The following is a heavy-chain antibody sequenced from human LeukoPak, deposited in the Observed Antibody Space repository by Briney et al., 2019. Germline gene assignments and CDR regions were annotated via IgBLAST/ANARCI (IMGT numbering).Heavy chain of an antibody. D-gene: IGHD2-2*02. Sequence: PGGSLRLSCAASGFTFSNFNMNWVRQAPGKGLEWISPITYSSRYMYYADSVKGRFTISRDSAKSSLYLHMNSLRAEDTAVYYCARDFGSSYTSPFPFWGQGTLVTVSS. J-gene: IGHJ4*02. CDR2: ITYSSRYM. CDR1: GFTFSNFN. CDR3: ARDFGSSYTSPFPF. V-gene: IGHV3-21*01.